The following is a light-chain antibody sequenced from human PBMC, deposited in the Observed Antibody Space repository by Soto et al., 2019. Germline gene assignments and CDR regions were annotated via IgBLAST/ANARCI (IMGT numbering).Light chain of an antibody. CDR3: QQYNSYSIP. CDR2: GAS. J-gene: IGKJ5*01. CDR1: QSVTNNY. V-gene: IGKV3-20*01. Sequence: EVVLTQSPGTLSSSPGGRATLSCRARQSVTNNYLAWYQQKPGQTPRLIIYGASGRADGIPHRFSGSGFGTDFTLTISSLQPDDFATYYCQQYNSYSIPFGQGTRLEIK.